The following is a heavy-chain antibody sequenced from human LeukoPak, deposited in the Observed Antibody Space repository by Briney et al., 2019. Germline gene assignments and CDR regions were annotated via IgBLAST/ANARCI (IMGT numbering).Heavy chain of an antibody. CDR3: AREWFYYYYGMDV. V-gene: IGHV3-48*01. J-gene: IGHJ6*02. CDR1: GFTFDDYA. Sequence: PGRSLRLSCAASGFTFDDYAMNWVRQAPGKGLEWVSYISSSSSTIYYADSVKGRFTISRDNAKNSLYLQMNSLRAEDTAVYYCAREWFYYYYGMDVWGQGTTVTVPS. CDR2: ISSSSSTI. D-gene: IGHD3-22*01.